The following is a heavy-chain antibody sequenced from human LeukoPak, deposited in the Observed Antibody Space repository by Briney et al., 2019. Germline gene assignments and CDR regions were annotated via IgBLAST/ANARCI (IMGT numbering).Heavy chain of an antibody. Sequence: PGGYLRLYCAASGFTFDDYGMSWVRQAPGKGLEGVAVIWYDGSNKYYADSVKGRFTISRDNSKNTLYLQMNSLRAEETAVYYCAKDGTVEMATMDFDYWGQGTLVTVSS. CDR3: AKDGTVEMATMDFDY. J-gene: IGHJ4*02. CDR2: IWYDGSNK. CDR1: GFTFDDYG. D-gene: IGHD5-24*01. V-gene: IGHV3-33*06.